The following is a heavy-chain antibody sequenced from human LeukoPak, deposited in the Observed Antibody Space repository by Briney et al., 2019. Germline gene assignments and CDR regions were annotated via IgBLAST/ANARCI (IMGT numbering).Heavy chain of an antibody. J-gene: IGHJ4*02. CDR2: ISYDGSNK. D-gene: IGHD6-19*01. V-gene: IGHV3-30*18. CDR3: AKDGAVAGPEYYFDY. Sequence: GGSLRLSCAASGFTFSSYGMHWVRHAPGKGLEWVAVISYDGSNKYYADSVKGRFTISRDNSKNTLYLQMNSLRAEDTAVYYCAKDGAVAGPEYYFDYWGQGTLVTVSS. CDR1: GFTFSSYG.